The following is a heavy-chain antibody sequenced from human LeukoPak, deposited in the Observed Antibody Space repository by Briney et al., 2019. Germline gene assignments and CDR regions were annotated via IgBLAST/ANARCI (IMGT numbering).Heavy chain of an antibody. CDR1: GYTFTGYY. D-gene: IGHD3-22*01. CDR2: INPNSGGT. J-gene: IGHJ3*02. V-gene: IGHV1-2*02. Sequence: ASVKVSCKASGYTFTGYYMHWVRQAPGQGLEWMGWINPNSGGTNYAQKFQGRVTMTEDTSTDTAYMELSSLRSEDTAVYYCATDPPDSSGYDAFDIWGQGTMVTVSS. CDR3: ATDPPDSSGYDAFDI.